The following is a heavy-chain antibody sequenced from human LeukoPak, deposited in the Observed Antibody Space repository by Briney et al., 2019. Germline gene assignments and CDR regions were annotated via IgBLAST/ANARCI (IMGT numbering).Heavy chain of an antibody. D-gene: IGHD6-19*01. CDR3: ARSTRVVAVAGPHYYYYGMDV. Sequence: GGSLRLSCAASGFTFNNYWMNWVRQAPGRGLEGVANIKQNGSEKYYVDSVKGRFPISRDNAKNSLYLQMNSLRAEDTAVYYCARSTRVVAVAGPHYYYYGMDVWGQGTTVTVSS. J-gene: IGHJ6*02. CDR1: GFTFNNYW. CDR2: IKQNGSEK. V-gene: IGHV3-7*01.